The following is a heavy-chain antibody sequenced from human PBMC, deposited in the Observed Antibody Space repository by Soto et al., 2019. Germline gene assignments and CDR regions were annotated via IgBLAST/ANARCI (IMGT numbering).Heavy chain of an antibody. CDR2: ISWNVGSI. CDR1: GFTFDDYA. CDR3: TKGLAGWYFVDY. J-gene: IGHJ4*02. Sequence: EVQLVESGGGLVQPGRSLRLSCAASGFTFDDYAMHWVRQAPGKGLEWVSGISWNVGSIAYADSVKGRFTISRDNAKNSLYLQMYILRAEDTALYYCTKGLAGWYFVDYWGQRTLVTVSS. D-gene: IGHD2-15*01. V-gene: IGHV3-9*01.